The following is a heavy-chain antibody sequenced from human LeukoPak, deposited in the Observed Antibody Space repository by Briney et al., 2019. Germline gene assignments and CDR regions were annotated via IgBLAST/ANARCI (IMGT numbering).Heavy chain of an antibody. V-gene: IGHV4-34*01. CDR1: GGSFSGYY. J-gene: IGHJ4*02. D-gene: IGHD5-18*01. Sequence: SETLSLTCAVYGGSFSGYYWSWIRQPPGKGLEWIGEMNHSGSTNYNPSLKSRVTISVDTSKNQFSLKLSSVTAADTAVYYCARGSTAMVFWGQGTLVTVSS. CDR3: ARGSTAMVF. CDR2: MNHSGST.